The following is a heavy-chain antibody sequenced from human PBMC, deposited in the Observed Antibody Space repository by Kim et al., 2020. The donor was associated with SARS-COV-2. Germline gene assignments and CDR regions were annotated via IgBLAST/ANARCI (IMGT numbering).Heavy chain of an antibody. V-gene: IGHV3-74*01. Sequence: YADSVKGRFTISRDNAKNTLYLQMNSLRAEDTAVYYCARSTMVRGATLDYWGQGTLVTVSS. CDR3: ARSTMVRGATLDY. J-gene: IGHJ4*02. D-gene: IGHD3-10*01.